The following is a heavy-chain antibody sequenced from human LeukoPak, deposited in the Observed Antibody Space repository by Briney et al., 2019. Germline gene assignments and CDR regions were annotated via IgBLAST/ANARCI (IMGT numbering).Heavy chain of an antibody. D-gene: IGHD6-19*01. V-gene: IGHV1-69*04. J-gene: IGHJ4*02. Sequence: ASVKVSCKASGGTFSSYAISWVRQAPGQGLEWMGRIIPILGIANYAQKFQGRVTITADKSTSTAYMELSSLRSEDTAVYYCASVPPDFSSGDDYWGQGTLVTVSS. CDR1: GGTFSSYA. CDR2: IIPILGIA. CDR3: ASVPPDFSSGDDY.